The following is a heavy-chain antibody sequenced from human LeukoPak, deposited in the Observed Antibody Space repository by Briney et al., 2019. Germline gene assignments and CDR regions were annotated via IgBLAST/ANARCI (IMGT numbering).Heavy chain of an antibody. Sequence: ASVKVSCKASGYTFTSYDINWVRQATGQGLEWMGWMNPNSGNTGYAQKFQGRVTMTEDTSTDTAYMELSSLRSEDTAVYYCATDQGSGAFDIWGQGTMVTVSS. CDR3: ATDQGSGAFDI. V-gene: IGHV1-8*01. CDR1: GYTFTSYD. D-gene: IGHD2-2*01. CDR2: MNPNSGNT. J-gene: IGHJ3*02.